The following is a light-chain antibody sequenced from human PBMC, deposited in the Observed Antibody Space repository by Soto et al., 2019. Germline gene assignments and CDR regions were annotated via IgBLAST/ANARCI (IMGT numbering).Light chain of an antibody. Sequence: QSALTQPASVSGSPGPSITISCTGTSSDVGSYNLVSWYQQHPGKAPKLMIYEGSKRPSGVSNRFSGSKSGNTASLTISGLQAEDEADYYCCSYAGSSTSVVFCGGTKLTVL. V-gene: IGLV2-23*01. CDR3: CSYAGSSTSVV. CDR2: EGS. J-gene: IGLJ2*01. CDR1: SSDVGSYNL.